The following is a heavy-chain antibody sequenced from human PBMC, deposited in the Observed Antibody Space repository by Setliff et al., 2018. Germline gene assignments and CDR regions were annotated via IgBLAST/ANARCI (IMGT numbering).Heavy chain of an antibody. CDR3: ARDVFDFRTGQAGP. V-gene: IGHV3-7*01. J-gene: IGHJ5*02. CDR1: GFTFSSRW. Sequence: PGGSLRLSCSASGFTFSSRWMAWVRQAPGKGLEWVANINQGGSDQFYVESVKGRFTISRDNAKNSLYLQMNSLRVEDTAVYYCARDVFDFRTGQAGPWCQGTLVTVSS. CDR2: INQGGSDQ. D-gene: IGHD3-3*01.